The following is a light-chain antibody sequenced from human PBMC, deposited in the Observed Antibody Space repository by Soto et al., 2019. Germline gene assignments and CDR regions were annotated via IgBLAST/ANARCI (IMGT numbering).Light chain of an antibody. Sequence: DIQMTQSPATLSASVGDRVTITCRASQSISSWLAWYQQKPGKAPKLLIYKASTLESGVPSRFSSSGSRTAFTLTITSLHPDDFASYYRQQYYSYSYTFGQGTKLEIK. V-gene: IGKV1-5*03. J-gene: IGKJ2*01. CDR2: KAS. CDR1: QSISSW. CDR3: QQYYSYSYT.